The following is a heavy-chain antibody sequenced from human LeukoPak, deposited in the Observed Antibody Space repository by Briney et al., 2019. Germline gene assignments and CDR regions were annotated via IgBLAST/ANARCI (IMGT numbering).Heavy chain of an antibody. J-gene: IGHJ4*02. CDR1: GFTFSSYW. CDR2: IKQDGSEK. Sequence: QTGGSLRLSCAASGFTFSSYWMSWVRQAPGKGLEWVAKIKQDGSEKNYVDSVKGRFTISRDNAKNSLYLQMNSLRAEDTAVYYCARISDGSSWYFGYWGQGTLVTVSS. CDR3: ARISDGSSWYFGY. V-gene: IGHV3-7*01. D-gene: IGHD6-13*01.